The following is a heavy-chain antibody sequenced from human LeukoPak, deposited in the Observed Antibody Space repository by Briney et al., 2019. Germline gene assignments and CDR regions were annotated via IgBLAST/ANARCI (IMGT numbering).Heavy chain of an antibody. V-gene: IGHV5-51*01. CDR2: IYPGDSDT. D-gene: IGHD3-9*01. J-gene: IGHJ3*01. CDR1: GYSFTSYW. CDR3: ASLPLTEYYGDDAVDV. Sequence: GESLKISCKGSGYSFTSYWIGWVRQMPGKGLEWMGIIYPGDSDTRYSPSFQGQVTISADKSISTAYLQWSSLKASDTAMYYCASLPLTEYYGDDAVDVWGQGTMVTVSS.